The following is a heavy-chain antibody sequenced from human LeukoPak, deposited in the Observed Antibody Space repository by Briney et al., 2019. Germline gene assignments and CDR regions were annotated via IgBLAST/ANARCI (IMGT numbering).Heavy chain of an antibody. CDR1: GFTFSSYA. CDR2: ISYDGSNK. Sequence: GGSLRLSCAASGFTFSSYAMHWVRQAPGKGLEWVAVISYDGSNKYYADSVKGRFTISRDNSKNTLYLQMNSLRAEDTAVYYCAMPQGGSYLDYYYGMDVWGQGTTVTVSS. J-gene: IGHJ6*02. D-gene: IGHD1-26*01. CDR3: AMPQGGSYLDYYYGMDV. V-gene: IGHV3-30-3*01.